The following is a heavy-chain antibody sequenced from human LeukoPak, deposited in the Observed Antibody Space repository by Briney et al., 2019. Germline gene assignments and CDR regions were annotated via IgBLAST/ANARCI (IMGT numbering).Heavy chain of an antibody. J-gene: IGHJ5*02. CDR1: GGSVSSNSYH. CDR2: IYYSGST. CDR3: ARVRYCSSTSCP. D-gene: IGHD2-2*01. V-gene: IGHV4-61*05. Sequence: SETLSLTCTVSGGSVSSNSYHWGWIRQPPGKGLEWIGYIYYSGSTNYNPSLKSRVTISVDTSKNQFSLKLSSVTAADTAVYYCARVRYCSSTSCPWGQGTLVTVSS.